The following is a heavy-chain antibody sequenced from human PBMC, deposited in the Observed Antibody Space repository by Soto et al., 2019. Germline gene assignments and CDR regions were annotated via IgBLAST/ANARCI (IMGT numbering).Heavy chain of an antibody. D-gene: IGHD6-13*01. CDR1: GGSISSGGYY. Sequence: SETLSLTCTVSGGSISSGGYYWSWIRQHPGKGLEWIGYIYYSGSTYYNPSLKSRVTISVDTSKNQFSLKLSSVTAADTAVYYCARGDIAAAGRMTNWFDPWGQGTLVTVSS. V-gene: IGHV4-31*03. CDR2: IYYSGST. J-gene: IGHJ5*02. CDR3: ARGDIAAAGRMTNWFDP.